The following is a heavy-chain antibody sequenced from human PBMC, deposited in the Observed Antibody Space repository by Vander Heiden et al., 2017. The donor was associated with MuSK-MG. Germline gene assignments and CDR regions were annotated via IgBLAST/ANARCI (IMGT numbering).Heavy chain of an antibody. Sequence: QVQLVESGGGVVQPGRSLRLSCAASGFTFSRYAMHWVRQAPGKGLEWVAVISYDGSNKYYADSVKGRFTISRDNSKNTLYLQMNSLRAEDTAVYYCARARRVVVIAMPFDYWGQGTLVTVSS. CDR1: GFTFSRYA. CDR3: ARARRVVVIAMPFDY. V-gene: IGHV3-30-3*01. CDR2: ISYDGSNK. D-gene: IGHD2-21*01. J-gene: IGHJ4*02.